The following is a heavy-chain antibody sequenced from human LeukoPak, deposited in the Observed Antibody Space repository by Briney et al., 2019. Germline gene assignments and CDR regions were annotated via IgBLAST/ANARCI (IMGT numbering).Heavy chain of an antibody. Sequence: PGGSLRLSCAASGFTFSSYWMSWVRQAPGKGLEWVANIKQDGSVKYYVDSVKGRFTISRDNAKNSLYLQMNSLRAEDTAVYYCARDAEDYYYGLYYYYGMDVWGQGTTVTVSS. V-gene: IGHV3-7*01. CDR2: IKQDGSVK. J-gene: IGHJ6*02. CDR1: GFTFSSYW. D-gene: IGHD3-10*01. CDR3: ARDAEDYYYGLYYYYGMDV.